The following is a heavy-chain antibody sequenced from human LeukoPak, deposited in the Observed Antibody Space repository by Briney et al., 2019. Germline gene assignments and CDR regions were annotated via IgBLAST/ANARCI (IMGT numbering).Heavy chain of an antibody. CDR2: ISSSSSYI. D-gene: IGHD6-19*01. CDR3: ARTQEYSSGWYDLYYYGMDV. Sequence: GGSLRLSCAASGFTFSSYSMNWVRQAPGEGREWVSSISSSSSYIFYTDSVKGRFTISRDNTKNSLYLQMNSLRAEDTAVYYCARTQEYSSGWYDLYYYGMDVWGQGTTVTVSS. J-gene: IGHJ6*02. V-gene: IGHV3-21*01. CDR1: GFTFSSYS.